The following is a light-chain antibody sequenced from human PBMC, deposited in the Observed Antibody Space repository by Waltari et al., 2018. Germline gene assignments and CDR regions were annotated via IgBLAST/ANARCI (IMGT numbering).Light chain of an antibody. V-gene: IGKV4-1*01. Sequence: DIVMTQSPDSLAVSLGERATINCKSTQSVLSTFNNKNYLAWFQQKPGHPPKLLIYWGLTEESGVPHRFVGGRAETDFALTNIGLQAEFVAVYCCQQYLSPPSTFGHATEVEIK. CDR1: QSVLSTFNNKNY. J-gene: IGKJ1*01. CDR3: QQYLSPPST. CDR2: WGL.